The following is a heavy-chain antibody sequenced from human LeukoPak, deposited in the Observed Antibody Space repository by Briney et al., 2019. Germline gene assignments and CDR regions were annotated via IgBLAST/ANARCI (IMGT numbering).Heavy chain of an antibody. CDR2: ISAGGLNT. Sequence: GGSLRLSCAASGFTFKTYAMSWVRQAPGEGLEWVASISAGGLNTYYADAVEGRFSISRDDSKDTVFLQMNSLRAEDTALYYCAKYSTSIIRGAFDFWGQGTMVTVSS. D-gene: IGHD3-10*01. J-gene: IGHJ3*01. CDR3: AKYSTSIIRGAFDF. CDR1: GFTFKTYA. V-gene: IGHV3-23*01.